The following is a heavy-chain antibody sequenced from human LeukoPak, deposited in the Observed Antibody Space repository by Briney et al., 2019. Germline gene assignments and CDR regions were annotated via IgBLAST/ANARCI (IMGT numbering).Heavy chain of an antibody. V-gene: IGHV4-34*01. CDR2: ITHSGST. CDR3: AREPHGMDV. J-gene: IGHJ6*02. Sequence: PSETLSLTCAVYGGSFSGYYWSWLRQPPGKGLEWIGEITHSGSTNYNPSLKSRVTISVDTSKNQFSLKVSSITAADTAVYYCAREPHGMDVWGQGTTVTVSS. CDR1: GGSFSGYY.